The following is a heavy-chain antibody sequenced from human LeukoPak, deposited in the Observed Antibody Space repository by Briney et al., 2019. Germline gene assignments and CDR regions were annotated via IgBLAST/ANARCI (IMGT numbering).Heavy chain of an antibody. J-gene: IGHJ4*02. CDR1: GGSISSSSYY. D-gene: IGHD3-22*01. V-gene: IGHV4-39*01. Sequence: KSSETLFLTCTVSGGSISSSSYYWGWIRQPPGKGLEWIGSIYYSGSTYYNPSLKSRVTISVDTSKNQFSLKLSSVTAADTAVYYCARQPNDSRYMIIDYWGQGTLVTVSS. CDR3: ARQPNDSRYMIIDY. CDR2: IYYSGST.